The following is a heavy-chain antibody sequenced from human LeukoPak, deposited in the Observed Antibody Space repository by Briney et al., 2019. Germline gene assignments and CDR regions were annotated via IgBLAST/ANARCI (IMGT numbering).Heavy chain of an antibody. CDR2: ISDSGTT. CDR1: GGSLSRHF. Sequence: PSETLSLTCTVSGGSLSRHFWSWIRQPPGKGVEWIGYISDSGTTNYNPSLKGRVTLSVDTSKNQFSLTLSSVTAADTAVYYCARVGTAWTNRHFYYMDVWGRGTTVAVSS. CDR3: ARVGTAWTNRHFYYMDV. J-gene: IGHJ6*03. V-gene: IGHV4-59*11. D-gene: IGHD1-26*01.